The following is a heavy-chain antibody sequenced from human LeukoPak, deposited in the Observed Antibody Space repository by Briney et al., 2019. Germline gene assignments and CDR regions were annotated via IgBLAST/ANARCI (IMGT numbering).Heavy chain of an antibody. D-gene: IGHD6-13*01. V-gene: IGHV4-59*01. CDR1: GGSISSYY. J-gene: IGHJ5*02. CDR3: ARARRAAAGRVNWFDP. Sequence: KSSETLSLTCTVSGGSISSYYWSWIRQPPRKGLEWIGYIYYSGSTNYNPSLKSRVTISVDTSKNQFSLKLSSVTAADTAVYYCARARRAAAGRVNWFDPWGQGTLVTVSS. CDR2: IYYSGST.